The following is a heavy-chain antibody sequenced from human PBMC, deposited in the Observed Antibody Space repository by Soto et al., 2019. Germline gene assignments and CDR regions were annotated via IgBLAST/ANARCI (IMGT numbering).Heavy chain of an antibody. CDR2: NSAYNGNT. CDR3: ARDSYVAAAVYFGWFDP. Sequence: ASVKVSCKASGYTFTSYGISWVRQAPGQGLEWMGWNSAYNGNTNYAQKLQGRVTMTTDTSTSTAYMELRSLRSDDTAVYYCARDSYVAAAVYFGWFDPWGQGTLVTVSS. J-gene: IGHJ5*02. V-gene: IGHV1-18*01. CDR1: GYTFTSYG. D-gene: IGHD6-13*01.